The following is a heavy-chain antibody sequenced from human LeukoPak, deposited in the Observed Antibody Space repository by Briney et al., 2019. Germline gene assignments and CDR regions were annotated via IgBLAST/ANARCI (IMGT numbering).Heavy chain of an antibody. V-gene: IGHV3-30*03. J-gene: IGHJ3*02. CDR2: ISYDGNTK. CDR1: GFTFSNFG. Sequence: SGGSLRLSCAASGFTFSNFGMHWVRQAPGKGLEWVAGISYDGNTKDYADSVKGRITISRDNSKNTLNLQMNSLRAEDTAMYYCATSLIWGQGTMVTVSS. CDR3: ATSLI.